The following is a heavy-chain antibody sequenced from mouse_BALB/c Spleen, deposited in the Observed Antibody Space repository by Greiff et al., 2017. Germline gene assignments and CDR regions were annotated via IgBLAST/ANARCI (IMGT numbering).Heavy chain of an antibody. CDR2: INPSSGYT. V-gene: IGHV1-4*01. CDR1: GYTFTSYT. D-gene: IGHD2-4*01. CDR3: ALYYDYDGYYAMDY. J-gene: IGHJ4*01. Sequence: QVQLQQSGAELARPGASVKMSCKASGYTFTSYTMHWVKQRPGQGLEWIGYINPSSGYTNYNQKFKDKATLTADKSSSTAYMQLSSLTSEDSAVYYCALYYDYDGYYAMDYWGQGTSVTVSS.